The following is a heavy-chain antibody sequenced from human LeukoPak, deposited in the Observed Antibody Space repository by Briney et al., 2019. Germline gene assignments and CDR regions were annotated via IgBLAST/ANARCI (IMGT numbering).Heavy chain of an antibody. CDR1: GNTFTSYD. V-gene: IGHV1-69*05. Sequence: ASVKVSCKASGNTFTSYDVNWVRQATGQGLEWMGGIIPIFGTANYAQKFQGRVTITTDESTSTAYMELSSLRSEDTAVYYCASLELDTASGRYWGQGTLVTVSS. D-gene: IGHD5-18*01. CDR3: ASLELDTASGRY. CDR2: IIPIFGTA. J-gene: IGHJ4*02.